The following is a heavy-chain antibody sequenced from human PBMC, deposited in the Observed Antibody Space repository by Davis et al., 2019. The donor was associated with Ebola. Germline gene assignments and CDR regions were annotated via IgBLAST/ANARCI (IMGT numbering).Heavy chain of an antibody. CDR3: ARLAYYYDSSGYLDY. CDR1: GGSISSYY. V-gene: IGHV4-59*08. Sequence: PSETLSLTCTVSGGSISSYYWSWIRQPPGKGLEWIGYIYYSGSTNYNPSLKSRVTISVDTSKNQFSLKLSSVTAADTAVYYCARLAYYYDSSGYLDYWGQGTLVTVSS. D-gene: IGHD3-22*01. CDR2: IYYSGST. J-gene: IGHJ4*02.